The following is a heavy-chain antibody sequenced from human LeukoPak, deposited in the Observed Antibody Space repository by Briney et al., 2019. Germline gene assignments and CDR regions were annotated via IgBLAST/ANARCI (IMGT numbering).Heavy chain of an antibody. V-gene: IGHV7-4-1*02. Sequence: ASVKVSCKASGYTFTSYAMNWVRQAPGQGLEWMGWINTNTGNPTYVQGFTGRFVFSLDTSVSTAYLQISSLKAEDTAVYYCARKITRDILTGYSINWFDPWGQGALVTVSS. CDR2: INTNTGNP. CDR1: GYTFTSYA. D-gene: IGHD3-9*01. J-gene: IGHJ5*02. CDR3: ARKITRDILTGYSINWFDP.